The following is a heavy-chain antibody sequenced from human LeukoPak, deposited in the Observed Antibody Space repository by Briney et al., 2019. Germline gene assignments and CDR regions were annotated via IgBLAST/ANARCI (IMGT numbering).Heavy chain of an antibody. CDR1: SRSISSYY. J-gene: IGHJ4*02. CDR3: ARGLSKYYYDDPYFFDY. V-gene: IGHV4-59*01. CDR2: IYYSGST. D-gene: IGHD3-22*01. Sequence: SETLSLTCTVSSRSISSYYWSWIRQPPGKGLEWIGYIYYSGSTNYNPSLKSRVTISVDTSKNQFSLKLSSVTAADTAVYYCARGLSKYYYDDPYFFDYWGQGTLVTVSS.